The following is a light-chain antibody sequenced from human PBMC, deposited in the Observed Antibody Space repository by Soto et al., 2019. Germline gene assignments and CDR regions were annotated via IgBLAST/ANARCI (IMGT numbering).Light chain of an antibody. J-gene: IGKJ2*01. Sequence: EIVMSQSPATLSVSPGERATLSCRASQSIRNNLAWYQQKPGQAPRLLIYAASTRPAGVPARFSGTGSGKEFTLTITSLQSEDFAVYYCNQYDTYMYAFGQGTTLEI. CDR1: QSIRNN. V-gene: IGKV3-15*01. CDR3: NQYDTYMYA. CDR2: AAS.